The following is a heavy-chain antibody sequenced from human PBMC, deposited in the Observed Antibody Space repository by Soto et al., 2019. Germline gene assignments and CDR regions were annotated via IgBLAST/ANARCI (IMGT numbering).Heavy chain of an antibody. CDR3: ALWFRELLPSNWFDP. CDR1: GYTFTSYG. J-gene: IGHJ5*02. D-gene: IGHD3-10*01. CDR2: ISAYNGNT. Sequence: QVQLVQSGAEVKKPGASVKVSCKASGYTFTSYGISWVRQAPGQGLEWMGWISAYNGNTNYAQKPQGRVTMTTDTFTRTAYMELRSLSSDHTAVYYCALWFRELLPSNWFDPWGPGTLVTVSS. V-gene: IGHV1-18*01.